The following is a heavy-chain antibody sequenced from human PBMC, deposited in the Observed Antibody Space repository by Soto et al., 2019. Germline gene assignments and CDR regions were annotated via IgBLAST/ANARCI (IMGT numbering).Heavy chain of an antibody. CDR2: IYHSGNT. Sequence: SETLSLTCAVSGGSISSGGYSWTWIRQPPGKGLEWIGYIYHSGNTYYNPSLNSRVTISGDGPNNLFTLNLSSVTAADAAWYYCAGNVACHDAWECWGQGTMVTVSS. D-gene: IGHD3-16*01. CDR1: GGSISSGGYS. J-gene: IGHJ3*01. CDR3: AGNVACHDAWEC. V-gene: IGHV4-30-2*01.